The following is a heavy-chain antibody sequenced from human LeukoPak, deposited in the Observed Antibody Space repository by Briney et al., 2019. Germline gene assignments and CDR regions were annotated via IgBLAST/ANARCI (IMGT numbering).Heavy chain of an antibody. V-gene: IGHV3-30*18. D-gene: IGHD2-21*02. CDR3: AKTWGYRGGDCYSDYFDY. CDR1: GFTFSSYG. J-gene: IGHJ4*02. Sequence: GRSLRLSCAASGFTFSSYGMHWVRQAPGKGLEWVAVISYDGSNKYYADSVEGRFTISRDNSKNTLYLQMNSLRAEDTAVYYCAKTWGYRGGDCYSDYFDYWGQGTLVTVSS. CDR2: ISYDGSNK.